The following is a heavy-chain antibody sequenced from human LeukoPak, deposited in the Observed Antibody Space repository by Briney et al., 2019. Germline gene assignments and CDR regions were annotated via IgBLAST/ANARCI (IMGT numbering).Heavy chain of an antibody. CDR1: GYSFTGYY. Sequence: GASVKVSCKASGYSFTGYYMHWARQAPGQGLEWMGRIIPILGIANYAQKFQGRVTITADKSTSTAYMELSSLRSEDTAVYYCARDIEDIVVVPAATSYGGAFDIWGQGTMVTVSS. J-gene: IGHJ3*02. CDR3: ARDIEDIVVVPAATSYGGAFDI. V-gene: IGHV1-69*04. D-gene: IGHD2-2*01. CDR2: IIPILGIA.